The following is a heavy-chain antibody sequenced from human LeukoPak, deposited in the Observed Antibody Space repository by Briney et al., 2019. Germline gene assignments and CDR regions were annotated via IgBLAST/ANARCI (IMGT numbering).Heavy chain of an antibody. CDR2: IYYSGST. Sequence: SETLSLTCTVSGGSISSGDYYWSWIRQPPGKGLEWIGYIYYSGSTYYNPSLKSRVTISVDTSKNQFSLKLSSVTAADTAVYYCARDLTKQSSGYSYGYWFDPWGQGTLVTVSS. D-gene: IGHD5-18*01. V-gene: IGHV4-30-4*08. CDR1: GGSISSGDYY. CDR3: ARDLTKQSSGYSYGYWFDP. J-gene: IGHJ5*02.